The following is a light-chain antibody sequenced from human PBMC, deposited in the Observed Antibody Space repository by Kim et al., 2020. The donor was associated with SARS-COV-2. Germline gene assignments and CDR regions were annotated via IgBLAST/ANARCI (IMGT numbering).Light chain of an antibody. CDR3: QVWDSSSDRV. CDR1: NIGGKS. V-gene: IGLV3-21*04. J-gene: IGLJ2*01. Sequence: SYELTQPPSVSVAPGKTARITCGGNNIGGKSVHWYQQKPGQAPVLVIYYDSDRPSGIPERFSGSNSGNTATLTISRVEAGDEADYYCQVWDSSSDRVFGG. CDR2: YDS.